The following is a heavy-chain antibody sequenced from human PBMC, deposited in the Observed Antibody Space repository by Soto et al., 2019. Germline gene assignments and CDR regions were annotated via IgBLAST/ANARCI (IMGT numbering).Heavy chain of an antibody. V-gene: IGHV3-30*18. D-gene: IGHD2-15*01. Sequence: LRLSSAASGFTFISYGIHWVRQAPGKGLEWLAVMSYDGRDKYYADSVRGRFTISRDNSKNTVYLQLNSLRVEDTAVYYCAKARSGSWHEGYYFDNWGQGTLVTVSS. CDR1: GFTFISYG. J-gene: IGHJ4*02. CDR2: MSYDGRDK. CDR3: AKARSGSWHEGYYFDN.